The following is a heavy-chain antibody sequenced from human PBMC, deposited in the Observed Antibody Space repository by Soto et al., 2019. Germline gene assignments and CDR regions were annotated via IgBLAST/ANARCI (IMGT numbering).Heavy chain of an antibody. V-gene: IGHV4-39*01. J-gene: IGHJ4*02. CDR2: IYYSGST. Sequence: LSLTCTVSGGSISSSSYYWGWIRQPPGKGLEWIGSIYYSGSTYYNPSLKSRVTISVDTSKNQFSLKLSSVTAADTAVYYCARHIPICSSTSCYAGISYYDYWGQGTLVTVSS. CDR3: ARHIPICSSTSCYAGISYYDY. CDR1: GGSISSSSYY. D-gene: IGHD2-2*01.